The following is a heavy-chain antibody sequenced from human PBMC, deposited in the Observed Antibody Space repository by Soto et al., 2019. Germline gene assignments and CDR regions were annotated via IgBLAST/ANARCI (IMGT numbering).Heavy chain of an antibody. CDR3: ARGRGVVPAAMIFDY. V-gene: IGHV4-31*03. CDR2: IYYSGST. CDR1: GGSISSGGYY. Sequence: SETLSLTCTVSGGSISSGGYYWSWIRQHPGKGLEWIGYIYYSGSTNYNPSLKSRVTISVDTSKNQFSLKLSSVTAADTAVYYCARGRGVVPAAMIFDYWGQGTLVTVSS. J-gene: IGHJ4*02. D-gene: IGHD2-2*01.